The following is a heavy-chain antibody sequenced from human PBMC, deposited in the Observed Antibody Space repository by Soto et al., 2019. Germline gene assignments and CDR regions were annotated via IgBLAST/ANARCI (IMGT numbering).Heavy chain of an antibody. CDR3: AIEYSSSPPYYPIGY. J-gene: IGHJ4*02. Sequence: GASVKVSCKTSVGTFSSYSSSWVRPAHGQGLEWMGGIIPIFGTANYAQKFQGRVTITADESTSTAYMELSSLRSEDTAVYYCAIEYSSSPPYYPIGYSGQGTLVTVSS. V-gene: IGHV1-69*13. CDR1: VGTFSSYS. CDR2: IIPIFGTA. D-gene: IGHD6-6*01.